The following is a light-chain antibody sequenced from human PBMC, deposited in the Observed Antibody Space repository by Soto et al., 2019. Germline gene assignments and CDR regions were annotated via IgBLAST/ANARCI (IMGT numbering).Light chain of an antibody. V-gene: IGLV2-14*01. Sequence: QSALTQPASVSGSPGQSITISCTGTTSDVGDENFVSWYQQHPAKAPKLIIYAVSVRPSGVPNRFSGSKSGNTASLTISGLQPEDEADYYCSSYTSGNTLLFDGGTKVTVL. J-gene: IGLJ3*02. CDR1: TSDVGDENF. CDR2: AVS. CDR3: SSYTSGNTLL.